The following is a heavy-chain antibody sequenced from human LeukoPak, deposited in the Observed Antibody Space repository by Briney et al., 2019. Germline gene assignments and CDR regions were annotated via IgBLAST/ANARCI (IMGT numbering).Heavy chain of an antibody. V-gene: IGHV3-30*18. Sequence: GGSLGLSCAASGFTFSGYAMSWVRQAPGKGLEWVAVISYDGSNKYCADSVKGRFTISRDNSKNTLYLQMNSLRAEDTAVYYCAKQSGADRGHLDFWGQGALVTVSS. CDR2: ISYDGSNK. CDR1: GFTFSGYA. J-gene: IGHJ4*02. D-gene: IGHD4/OR15-4a*01. CDR3: AKQSGADRGHLDF.